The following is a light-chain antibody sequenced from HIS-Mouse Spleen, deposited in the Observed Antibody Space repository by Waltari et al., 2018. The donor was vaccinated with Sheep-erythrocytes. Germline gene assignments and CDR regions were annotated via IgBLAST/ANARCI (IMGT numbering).Light chain of an antibody. J-gene: IGLJ2*01. CDR3: CSYAGSSTYVV. Sequence: QSALTQPASVSGSPGQSITISCTGTSSDVGSYNLVSWYQQHPGKAPKLMLYDGSKRPSGVSNRFSGSKSGNTASLTISGLQAEDEADYYCCSYAGSSTYVVFGGGTKLTVL. CDR2: DGS. V-gene: IGLV2-23*01. CDR1: SSDVGSYNL.